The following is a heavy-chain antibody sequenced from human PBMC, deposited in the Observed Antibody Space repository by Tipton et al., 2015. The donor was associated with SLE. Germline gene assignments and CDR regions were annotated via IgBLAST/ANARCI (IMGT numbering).Heavy chain of an antibody. D-gene: IGHD1-26*01. CDR2: INHSGST. CDR1: SGSFSGYY. V-gene: IGHV4-34*01. Sequence: TLSLTCAVYSGSFSGYYWSWIRQPPGKGLEWIGEINHSGSTNYNPSLKSRVTISVDTSKNQFSLKLSSVTAADTTVYYCARGVLGGSYPYWGQGTLVTVSS. J-gene: IGHJ4*02. CDR3: ARGVLGGSYPY.